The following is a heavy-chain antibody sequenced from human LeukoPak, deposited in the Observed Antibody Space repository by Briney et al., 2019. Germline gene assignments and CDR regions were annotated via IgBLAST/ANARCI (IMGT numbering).Heavy chain of an antibody. Sequence: SQTLSLTCAVSGGSISSGGYSWSWLRQPPGKGLEWIGYTYHSGSTYYNPSLKSRVTISVARAQNQFSLKLSSVTAADTAVEYGASSTWGSGGAFDIWGRGTMVTVSS. J-gene: IGHJ3*02. CDR2: TYHSGST. D-gene: IGHD3-16*01. V-gene: IGHV4-30-2*01. CDR3: ASSTWGSGGAFDI. CDR1: GGSISSGGYS.